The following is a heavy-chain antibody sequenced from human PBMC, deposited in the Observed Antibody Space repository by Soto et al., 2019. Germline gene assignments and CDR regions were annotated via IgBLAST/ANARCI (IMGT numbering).Heavy chain of an antibody. CDR3: PRDSFDDSSGSYYFDY. Sequence: QVQLVESGGGVVQPGRSLRLSCAASGFTFSSYAMHWVRQAPGKGLEWVAVISYDGSNKYYADSVKGRFTISRDNSKNTLYLQMDSLRAEDTAVYYCPRDSFDDSSGSYYFDYSGQGTLVTVSS. D-gene: IGHD3-22*01. CDR2: ISYDGSNK. V-gene: IGHV3-30-3*01. J-gene: IGHJ4*02. CDR1: GFTFSSYA.